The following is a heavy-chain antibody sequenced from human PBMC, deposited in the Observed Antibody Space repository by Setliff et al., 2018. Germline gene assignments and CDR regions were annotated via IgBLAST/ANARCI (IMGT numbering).Heavy chain of an antibody. CDR2: IISMFGTT. V-gene: IGHV1-69*05. CDR3: AGGDFYYYFYMDV. J-gene: IGHJ6*03. CDR1: GGTFSTYA. Sequence: GASVKVSCKASGGTFSTYAISWVRQAPGQGLEWMGGIISMFGTTNYAQKFQGRVTITTDKSTSTAYMELSSLRSEDTAIYYCAGGDFYYYFYMDVWGKGTTVTVSS.